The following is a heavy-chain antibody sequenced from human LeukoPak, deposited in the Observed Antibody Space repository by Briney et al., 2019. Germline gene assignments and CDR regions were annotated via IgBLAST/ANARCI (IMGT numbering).Heavy chain of an antibody. V-gene: IGHV3-21*01. CDR3: ARDSLAPYGDYVWGSYRGIDY. Sequence: PGGSLRLSCAASGFTFSSYSMNWVRQAPGKGLEWVSSISSSSSYIYYADSVKDRFTISRDNAKNSLYLQMNSLRAEDTAVYYCARDSLAPYGDYVWGSYRGIDYWGQGTLVTVSS. J-gene: IGHJ4*02. CDR2: ISSSSSYI. CDR1: GFTFSSYS. D-gene: IGHD3-16*02.